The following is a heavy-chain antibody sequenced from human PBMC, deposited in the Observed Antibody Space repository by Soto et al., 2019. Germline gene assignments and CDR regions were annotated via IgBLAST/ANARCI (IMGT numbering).Heavy chain of an antibody. CDR1: GFTFSSYA. Sequence: GGSLRLSCAASGFTFSSYAMHWVRQAPGKGLEWVAVISYDGSNKYYADSVKGRFTISRDNSKNTLYLQMNSLRAEDTAVYYCARDLYSSGWTPIDYWGQGTLVTVSS. D-gene: IGHD6-19*01. J-gene: IGHJ4*02. V-gene: IGHV3-30-3*01. CDR2: ISYDGSNK. CDR3: ARDLYSSGWTPIDY.